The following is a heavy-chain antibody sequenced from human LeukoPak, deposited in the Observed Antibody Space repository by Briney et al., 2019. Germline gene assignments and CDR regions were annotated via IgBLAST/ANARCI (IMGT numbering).Heavy chain of an antibody. Sequence: SVKVSCKASGYTFTGYYMHWVRQAPGQGLEWMGWINPNSGGTNYAQKFQGRVTMTRDTSISTAYMELSRLRSDDTAVYYCARSYYGSGSYYLSWGQGTLVTVSS. CDR2: INPNSGGT. J-gene: IGHJ5*02. D-gene: IGHD3-10*01. CDR3: ARSYYGSGSYYLS. V-gene: IGHV1-2*02. CDR1: GYTFTGYY.